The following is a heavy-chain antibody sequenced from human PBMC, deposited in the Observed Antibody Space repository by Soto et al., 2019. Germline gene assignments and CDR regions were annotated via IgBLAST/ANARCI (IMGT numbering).Heavy chain of an antibody. Sequence: SVKVSCKASGDTFSSYAISWVRQAPGQGLEWMGGIIPIFGTANYAQKFQGRVTITADESTSTAYMELSSLRSEDTAVYYCAREPGNSGGYFDYWGQGTLVTVSS. CDR3: AREPGNSGGYFDY. V-gene: IGHV1-69*13. CDR2: IIPIFGTA. CDR1: GDTFSSYA. J-gene: IGHJ4*02. D-gene: IGHD4-4*01.